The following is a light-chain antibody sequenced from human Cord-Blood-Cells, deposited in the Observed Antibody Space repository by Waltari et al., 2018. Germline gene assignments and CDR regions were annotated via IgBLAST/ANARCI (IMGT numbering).Light chain of an antibody. CDR3: QSYDSSLSGWV. CDR1: SSNIGAGYD. J-gene: IGLJ3*02. CDR2: GNG. V-gene: IGLV1-40*01. Sequence: QSVLTPPPSVSGAPGQRVTISCTGSSSNIGAGYDVHWYQQLPGTAPKRPIYGNGNRPSGVPDRFSGSKSGTSASLAITGLQAEDEADYYCQSYDSSLSGWVFGGGTKLTVL.